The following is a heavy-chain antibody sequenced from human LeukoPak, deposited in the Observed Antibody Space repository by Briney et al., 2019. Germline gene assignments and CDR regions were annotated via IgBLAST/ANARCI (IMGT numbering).Heavy chain of an antibody. Sequence: SETLSLTCTVSGGSISSYYWSWIRQPAGKGLEWIGRIYTSGDTIYNPSLKSRVTMSLDTSNNQFSLRLSSVTAADTAVYFCARGPHYYDSTGYAYWGQGILVTVSS. CDR2: IYTSGDT. CDR1: GGSISSYY. J-gene: IGHJ4*02. D-gene: IGHD3-22*01. CDR3: ARGPHYYDSTGYAY. V-gene: IGHV4-4*07.